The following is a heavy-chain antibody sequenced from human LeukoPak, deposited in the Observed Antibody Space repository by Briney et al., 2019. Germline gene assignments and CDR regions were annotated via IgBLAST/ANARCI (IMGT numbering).Heavy chain of an antibody. J-gene: IGHJ4*02. V-gene: IGHV3-21*01. Sequence: PGRSLRLSCAASGFTFSSYAMNWVRQAPGKGLKWVAAISTTSGNIYYADSVKGRFTISRDNAKNSLYLQMNSLRVEDTALYYCARRAPSHDFDDWGQGTLVTVSS. CDR2: ISTTSGNI. CDR3: ARRAPSHDFDD. CDR1: GFTFSSYA.